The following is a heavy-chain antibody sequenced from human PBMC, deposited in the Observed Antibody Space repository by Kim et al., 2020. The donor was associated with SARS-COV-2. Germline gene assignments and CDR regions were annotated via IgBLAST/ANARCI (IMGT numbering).Heavy chain of an antibody. V-gene: IGHV4-39*02. CDR3: AIESTAMDHYYYFAMDV. J-gene: IGHJ6*02. Sequence: SETLSLTCTVSGGSISSSFYYWGWIRQPPGKGLEWIGSIYYSGSTYYNPSLKSRVTISVDTSKNQFSLKLSSVTAADTAVYYCAIESTAMDHYYYFAMDVWGQGTPVTVSS. CDR1: GGSISSSFYY. CDR2: IYYSGST. D-gene: IGHD5-18*01.